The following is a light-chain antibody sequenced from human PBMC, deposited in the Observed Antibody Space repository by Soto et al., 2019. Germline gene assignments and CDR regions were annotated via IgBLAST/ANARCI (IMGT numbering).Light chain of an antibody. CDR2: DVS. CDR1: SSDVGGYNY. CDR3: SSYTSSSTQVV. V-gene: IGLV2-14*01. Sequence: SALTQPASVSGSPGQSITISCAGTSSDVGGYNYVSWYQQHPGKAPKLMIYDVSNRPSGVSNRFSGSKSGNTASLTISGLQAEEEADYYCSSYTSSSTQVVFGGGTKLTVL. J-gene: IGLJ2*01.